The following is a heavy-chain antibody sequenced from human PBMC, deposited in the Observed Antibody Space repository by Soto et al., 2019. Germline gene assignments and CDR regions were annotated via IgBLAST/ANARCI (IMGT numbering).Heavy chain of an antibody. CDR1: GGTFSSYA. V-gene: IGHV1-69*13. Sequence: SVKVSCKASGGTFSSYAISWVRQAPGQGLEWMGGIIPIFGTANYAQKFQGRVTITADESTSTAYMELSSLRSEDTAVYYCAREKGVPAAIGWFDPWGQGTLVTVSS. CDR3: AREKGVPAAIGWFDP. CDR2: IIPIFGTA. D-gene: IGHD2-2*02. J-gene: IGHJ5*02.